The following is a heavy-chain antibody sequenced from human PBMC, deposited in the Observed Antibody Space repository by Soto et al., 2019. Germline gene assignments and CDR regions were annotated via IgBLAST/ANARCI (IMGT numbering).Heavy chain of an antibody. J-gene: IGHJ3*02. CDR1: EVTFNSDA. CDR3: AKGVHFDWPEELDDAFYI. D-gene: IGHD3-9*01. V-gene: IGHV3-23*01. Sequence: SCAASEVTFNSDAMTWAGQASGKGLEWVSAISGSVGSTYNADSVKGRFTISRYQSKNTLHLQMNSMRAEDKDVYYCAKGVHFDWPEELDDAFYIWGQGTMFTVSS. CDR2: ISGSVGST.